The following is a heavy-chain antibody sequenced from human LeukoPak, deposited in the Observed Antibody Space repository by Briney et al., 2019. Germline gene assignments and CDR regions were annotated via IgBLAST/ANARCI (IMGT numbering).Heavy chain of an antibody. Sequence: GASVKVSCKVSEYTLNELSMHWVRQAPGKGLEWMGGFDPEDGETIYAQKFQGRVTMTEDTSTDTAYMELSSLRSEDTAIYFCAAKKIKFGRVIVPSTYFDYWGQGTLVTVSS. V-gene: IGHV1-24*01. D-gene: IGHD3-16*02. CDR2: FDPEDGET. J-gene: IGHJ4*02. CDR1: EYTLNELS. CDR3: AAKKIKFGRVIVPSTYFDY.